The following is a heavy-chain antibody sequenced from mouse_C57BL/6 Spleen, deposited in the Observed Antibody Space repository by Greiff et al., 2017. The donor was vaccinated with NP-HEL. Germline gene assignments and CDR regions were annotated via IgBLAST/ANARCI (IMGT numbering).Heavy chain of an antibody. Sequence: QVQLQQSGPELVKPGASVKISCKASGYAFSSSWMNWVKQRPGKGLEWIGRIYPGDGDTNYNGKFKGKATLTEDKSSSTAYMQLSSLTSEDSAVYFCAPITTVVGPYYAMDYWGQGTSVTVSS. D-gene: IGHD1-1*01. CDR2: IYPGDGDT. CDR1: GYAFSSSW. V-gene: IGHV1-82*01. J-gene: IGHJ4*01. CDR3: APITTVVGPYYAMDY.